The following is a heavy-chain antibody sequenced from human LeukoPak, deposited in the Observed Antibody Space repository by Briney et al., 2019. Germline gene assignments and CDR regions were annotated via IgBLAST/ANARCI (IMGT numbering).Heavy chain of an antibody. Sequence: SETLSLTCTVSDGSISSYYWSWVRQPAGKGLEWIGRIYTSGSTKYNPSLKSRVYMSVETSKNQFSLKMTSVTAADTAVYFCARSGRGYTYGTYYYYMDVWGKGTTVTVSS. CDR3: ARSGRGYTYGTYYYYMDV. CDR1: DGSISSYY. J-gene: IGHJ6*03. D-gene: IGHD5-18*01. V-gene: IGHV4-4*07. CDR2: IYTSGST.